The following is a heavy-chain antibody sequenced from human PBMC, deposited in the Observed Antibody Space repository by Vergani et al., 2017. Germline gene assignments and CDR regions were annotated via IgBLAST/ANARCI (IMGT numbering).Heavy chain of an antibody. CDR2: INHSGST. D-gene: IGHD6-19*01. CDR3: ARVGGQWRTPTMDY. J-gene: IGHJ4*02. V-gene: IGHV4-34*01. CDR1: GGSFSGYY. Sequence: QVQLQQWGAGLLKPSETLSLTCAVYGGSFSGYYWSWIRQPPGKGLEWIGEINHSGSTNYNPSLKSRVTISVDTSKNQFSLELSSVTGADTAVYYCARVGGQWRTPTMDYWGQGTLVTVSS.